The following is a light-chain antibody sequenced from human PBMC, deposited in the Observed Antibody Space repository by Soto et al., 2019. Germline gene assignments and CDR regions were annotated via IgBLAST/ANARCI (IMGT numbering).Light chain of an antibody. J-gene: IGLJ2*01. V-gene: IGLV1-44*01. CDR1: SSNIGSNT. CDR2: SNN. CDR3: AAWDDSLNGVV. Sequence: QSVLTHPPSASGTPGQRVTIACSGSSSNIGSNTVNWYQQLPGTAPKLLIYSNNQPPSGVPDRFSGSKSGTSASLAISGPQSEDEADYYCAAWDDSLNGVVFGGGTKLTVL.